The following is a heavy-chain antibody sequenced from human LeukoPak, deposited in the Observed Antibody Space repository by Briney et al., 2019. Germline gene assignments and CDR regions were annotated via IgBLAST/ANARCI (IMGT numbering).Heavy chain of an antibody. CDR1: GFIFSDYY. V-gene: IGHV3-11*04. D-gene: IGHD3-10*01. Sequence: PGGSLRLSCTTSGFIFSDYYMSWIRQAPGKGLEWVSYISSSGSIIYYADSVKGRFTISRDNAKNSLYLQMNSLRAEDTAVYYCAKDQETYYYGSGSYYGGFFDYWGQGTLVTVSS. CDR2: ISSSGSII. CDR3: AKDQETYYYGSGSYYGGFFDY. J-gene: IGHJ4*02.